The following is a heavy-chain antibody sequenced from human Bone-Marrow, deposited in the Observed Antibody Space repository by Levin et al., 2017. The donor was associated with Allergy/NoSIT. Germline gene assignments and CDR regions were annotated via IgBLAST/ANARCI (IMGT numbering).Heavy chain of an antibody. J-gene: IGHJ4*02. D-gene: IGHD6-25*01. CDR3: ARDFAAQPLDY. V-gene: IGHV1-69*04. CDR1: GGTFSTYT. CDR2: IIPFLGIA. Sequence: VASVKVSCKASGGTFSTYTISWVRQAPGQGLDWMGSIIPFLGIANYTQKFQGRVTLTADRSTGTAYMELSSLRSDDTAVYYCARDFAAQPLDYWGQGTLVTVSS.